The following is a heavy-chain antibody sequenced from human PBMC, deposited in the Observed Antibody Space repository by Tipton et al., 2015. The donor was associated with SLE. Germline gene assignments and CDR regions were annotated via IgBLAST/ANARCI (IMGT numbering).Heavy chain of an antibody. CDR2: IYYSGST. CDR3: ARVSEIKDWASGMDV. Sequence: GLVKPSETLSLTCAVYGGSFSGYYWSWIRQPPGKGLEWIGYIYYSGSTNYNPSLKSRVTISVDTSKNQFSLKLSSVTAADTAVYYCARVSEIKDWASGMDVWGQGTTVTVSS. V-gene: IGHV4-59*01. CDR1: GGSFSGYY. D-gene: IGHD3/OR15-3a*01. J-gene: IGHJ6*02.